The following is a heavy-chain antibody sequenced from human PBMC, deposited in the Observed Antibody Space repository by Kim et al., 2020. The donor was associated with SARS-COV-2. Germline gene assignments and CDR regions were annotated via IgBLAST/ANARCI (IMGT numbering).Heavy chain of an antibody. CDR2: ISYDGSNK. J-gene: IGHJ4*02. Sequence: GGSLRLSCAASGFTFSSYAMHWVRQAPGKGLEWVAVISYDGSNKYYVDSVKGRFTISRDNSKNTLYLQMNSLRAEDTAVYYCAGGGYDSSGYYTDYWGQGTLVTVSS. CDR3: AGGGYDSSGYYTDY. V-gene: IGHV3-30*04. CDR1: GFTFSSYA. D-gene: IGHD3-22*01.